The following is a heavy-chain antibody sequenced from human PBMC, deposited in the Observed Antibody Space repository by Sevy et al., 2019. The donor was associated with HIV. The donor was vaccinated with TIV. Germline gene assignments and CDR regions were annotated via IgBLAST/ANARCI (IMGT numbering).Heavy chain of an antibody. Sequence: GGSLRLSCAASGFTFSDYYMSWIRQAPGKGLEWVSYISSSGSTIYYADSVKGRFTISRENAKNSLYLQMNNLRAEDTAVYYGARNGHIVGATAAYYFDYWGQGTLVTVSS. CDR3: ARNGHIVGATAAYYFDY. J-gene: IGHJ4*02. V-gene: IGHV3-11*01. CDR1: GFTFSDYY. CDR2: ISSSGSTI. D-gene: IGHD1-26*01.